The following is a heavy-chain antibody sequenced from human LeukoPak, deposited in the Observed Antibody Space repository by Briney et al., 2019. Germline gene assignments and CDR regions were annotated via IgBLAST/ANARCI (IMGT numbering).Heavy chain of an antibody. D-gene: IGHD3-22*01. Sequence: GRSLRLSCAASGFTVSSNYMSWVRQAPGKGLEWVSVIYSGGSTYYADSVKGRFTISRDNSKNTLYLQMNSLRAEDTAVYYCARDSRYYYDSSGTDYWGQGTLVTVSS. CDR1: GFTVSSNY. CDR3: ARDSRYYYDSSGTDY. CDR2: IYSGGST. J-gene: IGHJ4*02. V-gene: IGHV3-66*01.